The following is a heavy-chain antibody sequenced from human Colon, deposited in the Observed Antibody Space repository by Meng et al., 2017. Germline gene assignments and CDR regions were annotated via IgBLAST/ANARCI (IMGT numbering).Heavy chain of an antibody. CDR1: GFIFDDQG. V-gene: IGHV3-20*01. J-gene: IGHJ4*02. Sequence: ESLKIPRAASGFIFDDQGMGRVRQVPGKGLEWVSGSNWNGGNTEYADSVKGRFTIPRDNAKNSLYLKMNSLRAEDTAFYHCAGGGAYCSRTNCHFDYWGQGTRVTVSS. CDR3: AGGGAYCSRTNCHFDY. CDR2: SNWNGGNT. D-gene: IGHD2-2*01.